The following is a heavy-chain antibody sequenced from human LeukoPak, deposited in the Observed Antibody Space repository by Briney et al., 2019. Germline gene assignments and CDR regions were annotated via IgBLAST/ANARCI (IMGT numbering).Heavy chain of an antibody. CDR3: ARDGVYCSGGSCYEVLYYFDY. Sequence: GGSLRLSCAASGFTFSSYGMHWVRQAPGKGLEWVAFIRYDGSNKYYADSVKGRFTISRDNSKNTLYLQMNSLRAEDTAVYYCARDGVYCSGGSCYEVLYYFDYWGQGTLVTVSS. CDR1: GFTFSSYG. J-gene: IGHJ4*02. D-gene: IGHD2-15*01. V-gene: IGHV3-30*02. CDR2: IRYDGSNK.